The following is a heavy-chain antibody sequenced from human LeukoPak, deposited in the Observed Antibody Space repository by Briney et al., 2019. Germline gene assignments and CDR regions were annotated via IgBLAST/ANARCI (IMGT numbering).Heavy chain of an antibody. CDR1: RFTFSSYS. J-gene: IGHJ6*03. D-gene: IGHD3-10*01. Sequence: GGSLRLSCAASRFTFSSYSMNWVRQAPGKGLEWVSSISSSSSYIYYTDSVKGRFTISRDNAKKSLYLQMNSLRAEDTAVYYCARVGGITLALAPSPFPDYNYYYMDVWGKGTTVTVSS. V-gene: IGHV3-21*01. CDR2: ISSSSSYI. CDR3: ARVGGITLALAPSPFPDYNYYYMDV.